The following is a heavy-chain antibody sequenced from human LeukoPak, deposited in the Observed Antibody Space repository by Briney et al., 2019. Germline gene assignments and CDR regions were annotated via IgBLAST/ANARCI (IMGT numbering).Heavy chain of an antibody. J-gene: IGHJ5*02. CDR3: ATDPYYESSGYYFRFDT. CDR1: GYTLTELS. V-gene: IGHV1-24*01. CDR2: FDPEDGET. Sequence: ASVKVSCKVSGYTLTELSMHWVRQAPGKGREWMGGFDPEDGETIYAQKFQGRVTMTEDTSTDTAYMELSSLRSEDTAVYYCATDPYYESSGYYFRFDTRGQGTLVTVSS. D-gene: IGHD3-22*01.